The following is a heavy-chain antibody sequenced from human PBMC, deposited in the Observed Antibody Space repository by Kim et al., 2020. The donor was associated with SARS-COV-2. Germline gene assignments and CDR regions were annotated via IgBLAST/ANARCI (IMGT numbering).Heavy chain of an antibody. CDR2: INPSGGST. D-gene: IGHD3-10*01. CDR3: ARAVRFGELPRPFDY. CDR1: GYTFTSYY. V-gene: IGHV1-46*01. Sequence: ASVKVSCKASGYTFTSYYMHWVRQAPGQGLEWMGIINPSGGSTSYAQKFQGRVTMTRDTSTSTVYMELSSLRSEDTAVYYCARAVRFGELPRPFDYWGQGTLVTVSS. J-gene: IGHJ4*02.